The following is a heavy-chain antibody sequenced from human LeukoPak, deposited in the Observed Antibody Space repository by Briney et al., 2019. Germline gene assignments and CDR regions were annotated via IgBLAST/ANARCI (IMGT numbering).Heavy chain of an antibody. D-gene: IGHD4-23*01. V-gene: IGHV3-23*01. CDR3: ARGRPHGNDY. J-gene: IGHJ4*02. CDR1: GFTFSSYA. CDR2: ISSSDGGT. Sequence: GGSLRLSCAGSGFTFSSYAMAWVRQTPEKGLEWVAIISSSDGGTYYIDSVKGRFTISRDNSKNMLNLQMNSLRVEDTAVYYCARGRPHGNDYWGQGTLVTVSS.